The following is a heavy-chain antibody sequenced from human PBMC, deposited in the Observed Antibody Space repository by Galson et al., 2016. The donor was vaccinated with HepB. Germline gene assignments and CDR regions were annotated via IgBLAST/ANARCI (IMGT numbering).Heavy chain of an antibody. D-gene: IGHD5-18*01. Sequence: SLRLSCAASGLSFSSYAMRWVRQAPGKGLEWVSGITSGGTTYYADSVKGRFTISRDNSKNILYLQMKSLRDEYTAVSYCAKRPYSYGWHYGMDVWGQGTTVTVSS. CDR3: AKRPYSYGWHYGMDV. CDR2: ITSGGTT. CDR1: GLSFSSYA. V-gene: IGHV3-23*01. J-gene: IGHJ6*02.